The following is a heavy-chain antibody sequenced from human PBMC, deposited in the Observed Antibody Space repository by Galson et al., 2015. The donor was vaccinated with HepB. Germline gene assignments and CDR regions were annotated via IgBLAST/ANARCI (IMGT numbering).Heavy chain of an antibody. CDR3: ARNQGDSGSYWEFDY. D-gene: IGHD3-10*01. Sequence: SVKVSCKASGYTFTSYAMHWVRQAPGQRLEWMGWTNAGNGNTKYSQKFQGRVTITRDTSASTAYMELSSLRSEDTAVYYCARNQGDSGSYWEFDYWGQGTLVTVSS. J-gene: IGHJ4*02. V-gene: IGHV1-3*01. CDR1: GYTFTSYA. CDR2: TNAGNGNT.